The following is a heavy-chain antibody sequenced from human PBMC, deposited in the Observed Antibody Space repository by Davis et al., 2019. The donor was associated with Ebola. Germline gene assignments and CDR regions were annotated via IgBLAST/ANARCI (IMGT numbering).Heavy chain of an antibody. CDR3: ASGGSGSYYNGGAFDI. D-gene: IGHD3-10*01. CDR1: GYTFTSYY. CDR2: INPSGGST. Sequence: AASVKVSCKASGYTFTSYYMHWVRQAPGQGLEWMGIINPSGGSTSYAQKFQGRVTMTRDTSTSTVYMELSGLRSEDTAVYYCASGGSGSYYNGGAFDIWGQGTMVTVSS. V-gene: IGHV1-46*01. J-gene: IGHJ3*02.